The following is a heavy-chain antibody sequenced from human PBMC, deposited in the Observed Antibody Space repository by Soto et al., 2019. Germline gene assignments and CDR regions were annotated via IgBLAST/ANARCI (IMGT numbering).Heavy chain of an antibody. CDR3: AGVEAVAGLYNYHGLDV. CDR2: IVPISGTT. CDR1: GGTFSNYA. V-gene: IGHV1-69*12. D-gene: IGHD6-19*01. Sequence: QVQLVQSGAEVKKPGCSVKVSCKVSGGTFSNYAIDWVRLAPGHGLEWVGGIVPISGTTYYTQKFQSRATIIADVSTNTAYLEMSSLRPEDTAIYYCAGVEAVAGLYNYHGLDVWGQGTAVTVSS. J-gene: IGHJ6*02.